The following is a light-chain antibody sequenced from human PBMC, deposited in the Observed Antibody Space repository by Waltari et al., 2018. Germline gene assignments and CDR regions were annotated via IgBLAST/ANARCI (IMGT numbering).Light chain of an antibody. CDR1: QNIGTY. V-gene: IGKV3-20*01. J-gene: IGKJ1*01. CDR3: QNHERLPAT. Sequence: LTQSPGTLSLSPGERATLSCRASQNIGTYLVWYQQKPGQPPRLLMYAASRRATCIPDRFSGSGSGTDFSLTISRLEPEDFAVYYCQNHERLPATFGQGTKVEIK. CDR2: AAS.